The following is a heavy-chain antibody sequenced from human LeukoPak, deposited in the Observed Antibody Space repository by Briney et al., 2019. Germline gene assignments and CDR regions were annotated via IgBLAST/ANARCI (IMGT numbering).Heavy chain of an antibody. V-gene: IGHV1-18*01. D-gene: IGHD3-3*01. CDR2: ISAYNGNT. J-gene: IGHJ6*02. CDR1: GYTFTSYG. Sequence: ASVKVSCKASGYTFTSYGISWVRQAPGQGLEWMGWISAYNGNTNYAQKLQGRVTMTTDTSTSTAYMELRSLRSEDTAVYYCARVLEWPDSGPGMDVWGQGTTVTVSS. CDR3: ARVLEWPDSGPGMDV.